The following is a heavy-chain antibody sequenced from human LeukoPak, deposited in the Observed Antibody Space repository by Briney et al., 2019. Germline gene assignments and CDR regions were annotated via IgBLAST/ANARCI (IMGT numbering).Heavy chain of an antibody. Sequence: GASVKVSCKASGYTFSGYYIHWVRQAPGQGLEWMGWINPNSGDTHYAQKFQGRVTMTRDTSISTAYMDLNSLISDDMAVYYCARVQYQLLFEGNWFDPWGQGTLVTVSS. J-gene: IGHJ5*02. CDR1: GYTFSGYY. CDR2: INPNSGDT. D-gene: IGHD2-2*01. CDR3: ARVQYQLLFEGNWFDP. V-gene: IGHV1-2*02.